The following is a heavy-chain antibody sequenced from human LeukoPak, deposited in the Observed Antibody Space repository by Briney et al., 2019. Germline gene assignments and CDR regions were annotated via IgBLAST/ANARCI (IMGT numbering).Heavy chain of an antibody. CDR3: ARGISMVRGVMSYYYYYGMDV. V-gene: IGHV4-34*01. CDR2: INHSGST. D-gene: IGHD3-10*01. J-gene: IGHJ6*02. CDR1: GGSFSGYY. Sequence: PSETLSLTCAVYGGSFSGYYWSWIRQPPGKGLEWIGEINHSGSTNYNPSLKSRVTISVDTSKNQFSLKLSPVTAADTAVYYCARGISMVRGVMSYYYYYGMDVWGQGTTVTVSS.